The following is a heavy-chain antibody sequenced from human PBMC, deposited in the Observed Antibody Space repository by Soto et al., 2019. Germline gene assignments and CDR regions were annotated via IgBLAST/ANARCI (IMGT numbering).Heavy chain of an antibody. CDR1: GGSISSYY. CDR2: FDYSGST. V-gene: IGHV4-59*04. J-gene: IGHJ4*01. D-gene: IGHD2-2*01. Sequence: SETLSLTCTVSGGSISSYYWSWIRQPPGKGLEWIGQFDYSGSTYYNPSLRSRVTISADTSKNQFSLKLTSVTTADTAVYFCARSFCTDTSCSIFDSWGLGTLVTVS. CDR3: ARSFCTDTSCSIFDS.